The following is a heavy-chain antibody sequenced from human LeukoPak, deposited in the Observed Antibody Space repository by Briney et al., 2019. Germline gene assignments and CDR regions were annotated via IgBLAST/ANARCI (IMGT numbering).Heavy chain of an antibody. D-gene: IGHD6-19*01. V-gene: IGHV1-24*01. J-gene: IGHJ5*02. CDR2: FDPEDGET. Sequence: ASVKVSCKVSGYTLTELSMHWVRQAPGKGLEWMGGFDPEDGETIYAQKFQGRVTMTEDTSTDTAYMELSSLRSEDTAVYYCATLVSGSGWYAWFDPWGQGTLVTVSS. CDR1: GYTLTELS. CDR3: ATLVSGSGWYAWFDP.